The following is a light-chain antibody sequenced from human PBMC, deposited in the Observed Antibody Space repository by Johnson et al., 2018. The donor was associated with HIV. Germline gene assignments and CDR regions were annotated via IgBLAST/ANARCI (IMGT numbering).Light chain of an antibody. J-gene: IGLJ1*01. V-gene: IGLV1-51*02. CDR2: ENS. CDR3: GTWDSGLSGGLYL. CDR1: SSNIGNKY. Sequence: QSVLTQPPSVSAAPGQRVTISCYGSSSNIGNKYVSWYQQLPGTAPKLLIYENSKRPSGIPDRFSGSKSGTSATLGITGLQTGDEADYYCGTWDSGLSGGLYLFGTGTKVTVL.